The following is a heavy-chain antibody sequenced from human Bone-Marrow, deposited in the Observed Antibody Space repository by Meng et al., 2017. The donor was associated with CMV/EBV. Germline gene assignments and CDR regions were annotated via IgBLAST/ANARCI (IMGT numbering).Heavy chain of an antibody. V-gene: IGHV3-30*02. J-gene: IGHJ5*02. D-gene: IGHD6-6*01. CDR1: GFTFSSYA. CDR2: IRFDGTNK. Sequence: GGSLRLSCAASGFTFSSYAMHWVRQAPGKGLEWVANIRFDGTNKYHADSVKGRFTISRDNAKNSLYLQMNSLRAEDTAVYYCARAEAAARHWFDPWGQGTLVTVSS. CDR3: ARAEAAARHWFDP.